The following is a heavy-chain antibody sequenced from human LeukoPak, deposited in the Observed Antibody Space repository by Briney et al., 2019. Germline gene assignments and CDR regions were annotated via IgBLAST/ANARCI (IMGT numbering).Heavy chain of an antibody. J-gene: IGHJ5*02. D-gene: IGHD3-3*01. Sequence: ASVKLSCKASGYTFTSYGISWVRQAPGQGLEWMGWISAYNGNTNYAQTLQGRVTMTTDTSTSTAYMELRSLRSDDTAVCYCARLFVFAPRGNWFDPWGQGTLVTVSS. CDR2: ISAYNGNT. V-gene: IGHV1-18*01. CDR1: GYTFTSYG. CDR3: ARLFVFAPRGNWFDP.